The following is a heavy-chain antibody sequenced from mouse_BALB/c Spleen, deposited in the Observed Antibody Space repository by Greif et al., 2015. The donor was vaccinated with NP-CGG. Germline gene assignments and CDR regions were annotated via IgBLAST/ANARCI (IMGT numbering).Heavy chain of an antibody. CDR2: IYPGSGST. Sequence: LQQSGSALVRPGASVKLSCKASGYTFTSYWMHWVKQRHGQGLEWIGNIYPGSGSTNYDEKFKSKGTLTVDTSSSTAYMHLSSLTSEDSAVYYCTRLYYGYAVHYFDYWGQGTTLTVSS. V-gene: IGHV1S22*01. J-gene: IGHJ2*01. D-gene: IGHD2-2*01. CDR1: GYTFTSYW. CDR3: TRLYYGYAVHYFDY.